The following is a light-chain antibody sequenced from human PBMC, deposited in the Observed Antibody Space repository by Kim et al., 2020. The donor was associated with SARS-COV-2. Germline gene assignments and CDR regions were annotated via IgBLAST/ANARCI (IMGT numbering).Light chain of an antibody. Sequence: SYELTQPPSVSVSPGQTASITCAGDKLGDKYVGWYQQKPGQSPVLVIYRDSKRPSGIPVRFSGSNSGNTATLTISATQAMDEADYYCQAWDVSTGVFGGGTKVTVL. CDR1: KLGDKY. V-gene: IGLV3-1*01. CDR2: RDS. J-gene: IGLJ2*01. CDR3: QAWDVSTGV.